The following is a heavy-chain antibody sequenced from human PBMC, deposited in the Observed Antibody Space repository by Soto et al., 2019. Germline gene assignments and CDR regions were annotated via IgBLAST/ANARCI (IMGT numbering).Heavy chain of an antibody. J-gene: IGHJ6*02. CDR2: IYSGGST. CDR1: GFTVSSNY. Sequence: EVQLVETGGGLIQPGGSLRLSCAASGFTVSSNYMSWVRQAPGKGLEWVSVIYSGGSTYYADSVKGRFTISRDNSKNTLYLHMNSLRAEDTAVYYCARDRGVSPPNYYYYGMDVWGHGTTVTVSS. D-gene: IGHD3-10*01. V-gene: IGHV3-53*02. CDR3: ARDRGVSPPNYYYYGMDV.